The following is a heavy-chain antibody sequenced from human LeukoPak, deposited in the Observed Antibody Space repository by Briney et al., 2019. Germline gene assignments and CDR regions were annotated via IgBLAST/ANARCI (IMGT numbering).Heavy chain of an antibody. CDR3: AKDASLDTDYGGNDDVEYYFDY. CDR1: GLTFSSYC. J-gene: IGHJ4*02. D-gene: IGHD4-23*01. V-gene: IGHV3-NL1*01. CDR2: IYRGGST. Sequence: GGSLRLSCAAAGLTFSSYCMHWVSQAPGKGLEWVAVIYRGGSTFYADSVKGRFTISRDNSKNTLYLQMNSLRAEDTAVYYCAKDASLDTDYGGNDDVEYYFDYWGQGTLVTVSS.